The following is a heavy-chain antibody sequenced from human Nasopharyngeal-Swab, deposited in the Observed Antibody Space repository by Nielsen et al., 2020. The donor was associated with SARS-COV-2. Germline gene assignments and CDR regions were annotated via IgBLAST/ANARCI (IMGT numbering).Heavy chain of an antibody. CDR3: AKQASRDAFDI. CDR1: GGSISSSSYY. D-gene: IGHD6-13*01. Sequence: SEILSLTCTVSGGSISSSSYYWGWIRQPPGKGLEWIGSIYYSGSTYYNPSLKSRVTISVDTSKNQFSLKLSSVTAADTAVYYCAKQASRDAFDIWGQGTMVTVSS. J-gene: IGHJ3*02. CDR2: IYYSGST. V-gene: IGHV4-39*01.